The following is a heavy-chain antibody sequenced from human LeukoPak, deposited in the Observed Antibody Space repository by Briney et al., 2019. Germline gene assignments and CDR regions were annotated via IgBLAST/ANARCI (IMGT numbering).Heavy chain of an antibody. D-gene: IGHD6-6*01. V-gene: IGHV4-4*07. J-gene: IGHJ5*02. CDR2: IYTSGST. CDR1: GGSISSYY. CDR3: ATSIAARNWFDP. Sequence: PSETLTLTCTVSGGSISSYYWSWIRQPAGKGLEWIGRIYTSGSTNYNPSLKSRVTMSVDTSKNQFSLKLSSVTAADTAVYYCATSIAARNWFDPWGQGTLVTVSS.